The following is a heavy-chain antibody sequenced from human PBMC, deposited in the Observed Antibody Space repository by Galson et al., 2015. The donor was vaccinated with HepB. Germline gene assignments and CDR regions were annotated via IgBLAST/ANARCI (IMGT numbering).Heavy chain of an antibody. V-gene: IGHV3-48*02. J-gene: IGHJ4*02. CDR3: ARDRPFRSGFPDY. CDR1: GFTFSRYA. D-gene: IGHD3-10*01. CDR2: ISSGSGTT. Sequence: SLRLSCAASGFTFSRYAMNWVRQAPGKGLEWVSHISSGSGTTYYADSLKGRFTISRDNAQNSLDLQMTSLRDEDTAVYYCARDRPFRSGFPDYWGQGTLVTVSS.